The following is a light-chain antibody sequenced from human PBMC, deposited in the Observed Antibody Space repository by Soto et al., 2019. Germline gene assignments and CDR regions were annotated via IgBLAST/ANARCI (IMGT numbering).Light chain of an antibody. CDR3: QQYYDIPFT. V-gene: IGKV4-1*01. CDR1: QSVLFSSNNRNQ. Sequence: DIVMTQSPDSLAVSLGERATINCKSSQSVLFSSNNRNQLAWYQQKAGQPPKLLISWASTRESGVPDRFSGGRSGTTFTLTISSLQAEDVAIYYGQQYYDIPFTFGPGTKVDIK. CDR2: WAS. J-gene: IGKJ3*01.